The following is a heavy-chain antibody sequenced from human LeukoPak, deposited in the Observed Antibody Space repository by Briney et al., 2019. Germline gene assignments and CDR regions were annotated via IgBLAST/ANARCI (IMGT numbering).Heavy chain of an antibody. D-gene: IGHD3-10*01. CDR2: IYSSGST. J-gene: IGHJ4*02. Sequence: SETLSLTCTVSGGSISSYFWTWVRQPAGKGLEWIGRIYSSGSTNYNPSLKSRLTMSVDTSKNQFSLKLTSVTAADTAVYYCARGVSNLDYWGQGTLVTVSS. CDR3: ARGVSNLDY. CDR1: GGSISSYF. V-gene: IGHV4-4*07.